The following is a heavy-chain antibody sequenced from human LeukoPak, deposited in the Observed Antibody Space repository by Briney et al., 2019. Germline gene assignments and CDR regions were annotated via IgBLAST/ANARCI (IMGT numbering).Heavy chain of an antibody. CDR1: GGSISSYY. CDR3: ARDTYYYDSSGYLGWFDP. D-gene: IGHD3-22*01. V-gene: IGHV4-59*01. J-gene: IGHJ5*02. CDR2: IYYSGST. Sequence: PSETLSLTCTVSGGSISSYYWSWIRQPPGKGLEWIGYIYYSGSTNYNPSLKSRVTISVDTSKNQFSLKLSSVTAADTAVYYCARDTYYYDSSGYLGWFDPWGQGTLVTVSS.